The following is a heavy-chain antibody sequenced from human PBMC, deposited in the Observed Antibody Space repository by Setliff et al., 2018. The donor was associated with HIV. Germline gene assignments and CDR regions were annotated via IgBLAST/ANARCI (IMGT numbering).Heavy chain of an antibody. CDR2: ISGSGGST. Sequence: PGGSLRLSCAASGFTFSSYAMSWVRQAPGKGLEWVSAISGSGGSTYYADSVKGRFTISRDNSKNTLYLQMNSLRAEDTAVYYCAKDLQAPTLWFGEGGGMDVWGQGTTVTVSS. J-gene: IGHJ6*02. CDR1: GFTFSSYA. D-gene: IGHD3-10*01. CDR3: AKDLQAPTLWFGEGGGMDV. V-gene: IGHV3-23*01.